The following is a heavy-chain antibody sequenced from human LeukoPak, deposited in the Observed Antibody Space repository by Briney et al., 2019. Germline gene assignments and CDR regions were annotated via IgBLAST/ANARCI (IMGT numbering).Heavy chain of an antibody. CDR2: ISYDGSNK. Sequence: GGSLRLSCVASGFTFSSYAMYWVRQAPGKGLEWVAVISYDGSNKYYADSVKGRFTISRDNAKNTLYLQMDSLRAEDTAVYYCASRITLLRGIINWGQGTLVTVSS. V-gene: IGHV3-30*04. CDR1: GFTFSSYA. J-gene: IGHJ4*02. CDR3: ASRITLLRGIIN. D-gene: IGHD3-10*01.